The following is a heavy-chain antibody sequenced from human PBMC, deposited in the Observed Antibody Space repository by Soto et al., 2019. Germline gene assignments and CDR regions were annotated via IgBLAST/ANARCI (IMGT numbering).Heavy chain of an antibody. CDR1: GFTFSSYA. CDR2: ISYDGSI. V-gene: IGHV3-30-3*01. CDR3: AKGYYDFLRGDYYYYGMDV. Sequence: GGSLRLSCAASGFTFSSYAMHWVRQAPGKGLEWVALISYDGSIGYADSVKGRFTISRDNAKNSLYLQMNSLRAEDTALYYCAKGYYDFLRGDYYYYGMDVWGQGTTVTLSS. J-gene: IGHJ6*02. D-gene: IGHD3-3*01.